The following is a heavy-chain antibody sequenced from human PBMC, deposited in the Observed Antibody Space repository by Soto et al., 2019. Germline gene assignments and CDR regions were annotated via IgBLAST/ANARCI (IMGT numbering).Heavy chain of an antibody. D-gene: IGHD1-7*01. CDR3: AKDFELPDGDYYHYGMDV. V-gene: IGHV3-30*18. Sequence: QVQLVESGGGVVQSGGSLRLSCLASGFDFSSHGMYWVRQAPGRGLEWVALISYEGSHKFYVDSLKGRFTISRDNSKHTLYLHMSGLRPEDTALYYCAKDFELPDGDYYHYGMDVWGQGTTVSVSS. CDR2: ISYEGSHK. CDR1: GFDFSSHG. J-gene: IGHJ6*02.